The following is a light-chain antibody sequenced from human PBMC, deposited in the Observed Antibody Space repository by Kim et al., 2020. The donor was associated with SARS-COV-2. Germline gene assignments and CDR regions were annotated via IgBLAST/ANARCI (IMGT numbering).Light chain of an antibody. CDR1: QTVNNKY. V-gene: IGKV3-20*01. CDR2: FAS. J-gene: IGKJ5*01. CDR3: QQYGGSPRVT. Sequence: EIVLTQSPGTLALSPGDTATLSCRASQTVNNKYLAWYQQKLGHAPRLIIYFASSRATGIPDRFRGSGSGTDFTLTINRLEPGDFAVYYCQQYGGSPRVTFGQGTRLEIK.